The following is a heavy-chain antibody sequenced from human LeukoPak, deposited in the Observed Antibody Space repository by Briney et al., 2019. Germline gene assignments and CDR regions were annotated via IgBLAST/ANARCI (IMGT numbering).Heavy chain of an antibody. CDR3: ARGADYYDSSGSGY. V-gene: IGHV4-59*12. J-gene: IGHJ4*02. CDR2: IYYSGST. CDR1: GGSISSYY. D-gene: IGHD3-22*01. Sequence: PSETLSLTCTVSGGSISSYYWSWIRQPPGKGLEWIGYIYYSGSTYYKPSLKSRVTISVDTSKNQFSLKLSSVTAADTAVYYCARGADYYDSSGSGYWGQGTLVTVSS.